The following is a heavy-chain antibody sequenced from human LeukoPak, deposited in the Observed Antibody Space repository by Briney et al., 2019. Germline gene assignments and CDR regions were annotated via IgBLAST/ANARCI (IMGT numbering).Heavy chain of an antibody. J-gene: IGHJ6*01. D-gene: IGHD2-15*01. V-gene: IGHV4-34*01. CDR2: INQSGST. Sequence: PSETLSLTCAVYGGSFSGYYWSWIGQPPGKGLEWIGEINQSGSTNYNPSLKSRVTISVDTSKNQFSLKLSSVTAADTAVYYCASRPQGPYCSGGTCYDYYYGMDVWGEGTTVTVSA. CDR3: ASRPQGPYCSGGTCYDYYYGMDV. CDR1: GGSFSGYY.